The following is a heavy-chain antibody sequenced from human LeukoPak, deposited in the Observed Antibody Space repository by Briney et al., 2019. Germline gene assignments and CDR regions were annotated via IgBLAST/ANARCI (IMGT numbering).Heavy chain of an antibody. V-gene: IGHV3-30*04. CDR2: ISYDGSNK. CDR1: GFTFSSYA. J-gene: IGHJ4*02. D-gene: IGHD4-17*01. CDR3: ARVYGEDPSRMDFDY. Sequence: GGSLRLSCAASGFTFSSYAMHWVRQAPGKGLEWVAVISYDGSNKYYADSVKGRFTISRDNSKNTLYLQMNSLRAEDTAVYYCARVYGEDPSRMDFDYWGQGTLVTVSS.